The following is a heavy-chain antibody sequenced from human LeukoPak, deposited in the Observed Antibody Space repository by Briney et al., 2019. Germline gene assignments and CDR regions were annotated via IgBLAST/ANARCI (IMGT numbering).Heavy chain of an antibody. D-gene: IGHD3-9*01. CDR3: TRGYDISTGYYYYMDV. CDR2: IRSKANSYAT. Sequence: PGGSLRLSCAASGFTFSGSAMHWVRQASGKGLEWVGRIRSKANSYATAYAASVKGRFTISRDDSKNTAYLQMNSLKTEDTAVYYCTRGYDISTGYYYYMDVWGKGTTVTISS. V-gene: IGHV3-73*01. J-gene: IGHJ6*03. CDR1: GFTFSGSA.